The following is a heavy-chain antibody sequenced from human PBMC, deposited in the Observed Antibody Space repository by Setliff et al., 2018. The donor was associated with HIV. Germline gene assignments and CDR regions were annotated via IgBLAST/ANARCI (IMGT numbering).Heavy chain of an antibody. J-gene: IGHJ4*02. V-gene: IGHV1-2*02. CDR2: INPKTGDT. D-gene: IGHD3-22*01. Sequence: GASVKVSCKASGYTFTYLFIHWVRLAPGRGLEWVGLINPKTGDTSYAGKFQGRVTITRDTSISTAYMELNSLRSDDTALYFCARRVSYASSGYPLGYWGQGTQVTVSS. CDR3: ARRVSYASSGYPLGY. CDR1: GYTFTYLF.